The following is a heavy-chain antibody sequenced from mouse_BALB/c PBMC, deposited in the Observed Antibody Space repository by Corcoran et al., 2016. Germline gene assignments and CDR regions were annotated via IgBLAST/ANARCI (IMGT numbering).Heavy chain of an antibody. CDR2: INSDGSAI. J-gene: IGHJ1*01. Sequence: EVQLLETGGGLVQPGGSRGLSCEGSGFTFSGFWMSWVRQTPGKTLEWIGDINSDGSAINYAPSIKDRFTIFRDNDKSTLYRQMSNVGSEDTATYCCMRYGNYWYVDVWGAGTTVTVSS. CDR3: MRYGNYWYVDV. V-gene: IGHV11-2*02. CDR1: GFTFSGFW. D-gene: IGHD2-1*01.